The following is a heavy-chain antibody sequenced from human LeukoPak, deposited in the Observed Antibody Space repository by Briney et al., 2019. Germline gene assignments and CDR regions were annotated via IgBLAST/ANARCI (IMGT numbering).Heavy chain of an antibody. V-gene: IGHV4-30-4*07. Sequence: SQTLSLTCAVSGGSISSGGYSWSWIRQPPGKGPEWIGYIYYSGSTYYNPSLKSRVTISVDTSKNQFSLKLSSVTAADTAVYYCARDERDAFDIWGQGTMVTVSS. J-gene: IGHJ3*02. CDR3: ARDERDAFDI. CDR1: GGSISSGGYS. CDR2: IYYSGST.